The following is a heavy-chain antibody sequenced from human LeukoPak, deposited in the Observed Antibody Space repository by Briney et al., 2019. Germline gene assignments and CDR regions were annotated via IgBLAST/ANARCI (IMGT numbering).Heavy chain of an antibody. CDR1: GFTFSSYA. D-gene: IGHD3-22*01. CDR3: VKDPSNYYDSSGPDY. Sequence: GGSLRLSCSASGFTFSSYAMHWVRQAPGKGLEYVSAISSNGGSTYYADSVKGRFTISRDNSKNTLYLQMSSLRAEDTAVYYCVKDPSNYYDSSGPDYWGQGTLVTVSS. J-gene: IGHJ4*02. CDR2: ISSNGGST. V-gene: IGHV3-64D*06.